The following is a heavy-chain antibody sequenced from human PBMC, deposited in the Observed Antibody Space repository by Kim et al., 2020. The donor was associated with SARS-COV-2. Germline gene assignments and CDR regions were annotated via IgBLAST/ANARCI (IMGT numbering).Heavy chain of an antibody. CDR3: AKDYGDYGGLDY. D-gene: IGHD4-17*01. Sequence: YYADSRKGRFTISGDNSKNKLYLQMNSLRAEDTAVYYCAKDYGDYGGLDYWGQGTLVTVSS. V-gene: IGHV3-30*02. J-gene: IGHJ4*02.